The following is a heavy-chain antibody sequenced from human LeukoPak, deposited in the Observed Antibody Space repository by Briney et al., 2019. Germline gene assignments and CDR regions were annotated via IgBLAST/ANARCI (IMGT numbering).Heavy chain of an antibody. J-gene: IGHJ4*02. Sequence: GGSLRLSCVASGFTFSSDWMHWVRQAPGKGLVWVSRINSDGRSTSYADSVKGRFTISRDNTKNTLYLQMNSLTAEDTAVYYCARGRANNYGYFDYWGQGTLVTVSS. D-gene: IGHD5-18*01. CDR1: GFTFSSDW. CDR2: INSDGRST. V-gene: IGHV3-74*01. CDR3: ARGRANNYGYFDY.